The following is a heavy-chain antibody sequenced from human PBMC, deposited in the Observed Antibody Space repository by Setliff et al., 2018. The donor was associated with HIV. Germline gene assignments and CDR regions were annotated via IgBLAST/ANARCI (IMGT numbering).Heavy chain of an antibody. CDR3: ARGALLAVFDFDH. J-gene: IGHJ4*01. Sequence: GASVKVSCKASGYTFTTHHISWVRQAPGQGLEWMGWISAFNGNTNYAEKFQGRVTMTTDTSTSTAYMELSSLRSDDTAVYFCARGALLAVFDFDHWGHGTLVTVST. D-gene: IGHD2-21*01. CDR2: ISAFNGNT. V-gene: IGHV1-18*01. CDR1: GYTFTTHH.